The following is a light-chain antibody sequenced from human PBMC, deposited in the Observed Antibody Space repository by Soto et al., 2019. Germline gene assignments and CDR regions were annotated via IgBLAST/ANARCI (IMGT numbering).Light chain of an antibody. CDR2: GAS. V-gene: IGKV3-15*01. Sequence: EIVMTQSPATLSVSPGERATLSCRASQSVSRNLAWYQQEPGQAPRLLIYGASTRAAGIPARFSGSGSGTDFTLTISSLQFEDFVVYYCHQYSNWPLTFGGGTKVEIK. CDR3: HQYSNWPLT. J-gene: IGKJ4*01. CDR1: QSVSRN.